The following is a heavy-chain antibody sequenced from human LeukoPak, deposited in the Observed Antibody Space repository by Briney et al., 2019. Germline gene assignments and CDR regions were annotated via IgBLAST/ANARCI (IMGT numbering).Heavy chain of an antibody. D-gene: IGHD3-10*01. J-gene: IGHJ4*02. CDR2: ISYDGSNK. V-gene: IGHV3-30*18. Sequence: GGSLRLSCAASGFTFSSYGMHWVRQAPVKGLEWVAVISYDGSNKYYADSVKGRFTISRDNSKNTLYLQMNSLRAEDTAVYYCAKDGSSSEFDYWGQGTLVTVSS. CDR3: AKDGSSSEFDY. CDR1: GFTFSSYG.